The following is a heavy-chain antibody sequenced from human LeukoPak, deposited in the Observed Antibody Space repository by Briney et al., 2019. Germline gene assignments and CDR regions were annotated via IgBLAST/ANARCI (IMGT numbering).Heavy chain of an antibody. Sequence: SQTLSLTCVVSGGSISSGGHPWSWIRQSPGKGLEWIGYIYDSGSTFYNPSLKSRVTMSIDRSNNQFSLKLSSVTAADTAVYYCARESNINNWFDPWGQGTLVTVSS. CDR3: ARESNINNWFDP. CDR2: IYDSGST. D-gene: IGHD2/OR15-2a*01. J-gene: IGHJ5*02. CDR1: GGSISSGGHP. V-gene: IGHV4-30-2*06.